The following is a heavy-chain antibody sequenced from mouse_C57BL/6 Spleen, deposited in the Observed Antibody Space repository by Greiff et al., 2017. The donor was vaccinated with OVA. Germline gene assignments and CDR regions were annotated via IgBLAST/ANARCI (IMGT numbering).Heavy chain of an antibody. CDR3: AREAQAIDY. J-gene: IGHJ2*01. CDR2: INPNNGGT. CDR1: GYTFTDYY. D-gene: IGHD3-2*02. Sequence: VQLQQSGPELVKPGASVKISCKASGYTFTDYYMNWVKQSHGKSLEWIGDINPNNGGTSYNQKFKGKATLTVDKSSSTAYMELRSLTSEDSAVYYCAREAQAIDYWGQGTTLTVSS. V-gene: IGHV1-26*01.